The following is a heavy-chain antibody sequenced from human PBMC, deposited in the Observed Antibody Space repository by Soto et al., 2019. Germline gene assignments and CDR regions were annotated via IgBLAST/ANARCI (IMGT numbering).Heavy chain of an antibody. D-gene: IGHD3-9*01. CDR1: GGSISSYY. CDR2: IYYSGST. Sequence: SETLSLTYTVSGGSISSYYWSWIRQPPGKGLEWIGYIYYSGSTNYNPSLKSRVTISVDTSKNQFSLKLSSVTAADTAVYYCASSAMYYDILTGYQIDAFDIWGQGTMVTVSS. CDR3: ASSAMYYDILTGYQIDAFDI. V-gene: IGHV4-59*08. J-gene: IGHJ3*02.